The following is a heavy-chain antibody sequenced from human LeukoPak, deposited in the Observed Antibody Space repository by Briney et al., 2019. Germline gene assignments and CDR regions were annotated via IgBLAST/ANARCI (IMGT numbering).Heavy chain of an antibody. J-gene: IGHJ4*02. CDR3: ARGEYYYDSSGYYSDY. D-gene: IGHD3-22*01. CDR1: GFTFSSYS. CDR2: VSSGSSYI. V-gene: IGHV3-21*01. Sequence: PGGSLRLSCAASGFTFSSYSMNWVRQAPGKGLEWVSSVSSGSSYIYYADSVKGRFTISRDNAKNSLYLQMNSLRAEDTAVYYCARGEYYYDSSGYYSDYWGQGTLVTVSS.